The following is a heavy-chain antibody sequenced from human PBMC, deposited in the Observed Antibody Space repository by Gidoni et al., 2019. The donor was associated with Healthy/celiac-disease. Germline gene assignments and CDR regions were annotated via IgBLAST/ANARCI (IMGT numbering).Heavy chain of an antibody. Sequence: QVQLQESGPGLVKPSQTLSLTCTGSGGSISSGSYYWSWIRQPAGKGLEWIGRIYTSGSTNYNPSLKSRVTMSVDTSKNQFSLKLSSVTAADTAVYYCAREEGATGGDFDYWGQGTLVTVSS. CDR1: GGSISSGSYY. CDR2: IYTSGST. D-gene: IGHD1-26*01. V-gene: IGHV4-61*02. CDR3: AREEGATGGDFDY. J-gene: IGHJ4*02.